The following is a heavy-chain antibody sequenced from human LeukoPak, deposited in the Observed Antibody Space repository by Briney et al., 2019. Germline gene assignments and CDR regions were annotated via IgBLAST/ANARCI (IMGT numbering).Heavy chain of an antibody. Sequence: GGSLRLSCAASGFTFSSYWMSWVRQAPGKGLEWVANIKQDGSEKYYVDSVKGRFTISRDNAKNSLYLQMNSLRAEDTAVFYCARDCSSTSCYRGGFDPWGQGTLVTVSS. CDR3: ARDCSSTSCYRGGFDP. CDR1: GFTFSSYW. J-gene: IGHJ5*02. CDR2: IKQDGSEK. V-gene: IGHV3-7*01. D-gene: IGHD2-2*01.